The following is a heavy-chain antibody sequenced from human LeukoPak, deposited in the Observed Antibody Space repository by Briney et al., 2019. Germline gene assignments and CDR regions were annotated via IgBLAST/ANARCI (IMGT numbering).Heavy chain of an antibody. CDR2: IYHSGST. Sequence: SETLSLTCAVSGGSISSGGYSWSWIRQPPGKGLEWIGYIYHSGSTYYNPTLKSRVTISVDRSNNQFSLKLSSVTAADTAVYYCARGTYGSGSYYFDYWGQGTLVTVSS. V-gene: IGHV4-30-2*01. CDR3: ARGTYGSGSYYFDY. J-gene: IGHJ4*02. D-gene: IGHD3-10*01. CDR1: GGSISSGGYS.